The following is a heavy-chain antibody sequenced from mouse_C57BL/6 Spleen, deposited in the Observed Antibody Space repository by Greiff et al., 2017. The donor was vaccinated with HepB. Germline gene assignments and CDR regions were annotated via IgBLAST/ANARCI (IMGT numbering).Heavy chain of an antibody. CDR2: IDPETGGT. Sequence: QVQLQQSGAELVRPGASVTLSCKASGYTFTDYEMHWVKQTPVHGLEWIGAIDPETGGTAYNQKFKGKAILTADKSSSTAYMALRSLTSEDSAVYYCTGGDYGSSSDWGQGTTLTVSS. CDR3: TGGDYGSSSD. CDR1: GYTFTDYE. V-gene: IGHV1-15*01. J-gene: IGHJ2*01. D-gene: IGHD1-1*01.